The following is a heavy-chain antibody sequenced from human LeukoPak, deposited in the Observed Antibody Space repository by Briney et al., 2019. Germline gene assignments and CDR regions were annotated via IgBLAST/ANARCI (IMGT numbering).Heavy chain of an antibody. CDR1: GFTFSSYW. V-gene: IGHV3-7*01. Sequence: GGSLRLSCAASGFTFSSYWMSRVRQAPGKGLEWVANIKQDGSEKYYVDSVKGRFTISRDNAKNSLYLQMNSLRAEDTAVYYCASLGGTTTSDYWGQGTLVTVSS. D-gene: IGHD4-17*01. CDR2: IKQDGSEK. J-gene: IGHJ4*02. CDR3: ASLGGTTTSDY.